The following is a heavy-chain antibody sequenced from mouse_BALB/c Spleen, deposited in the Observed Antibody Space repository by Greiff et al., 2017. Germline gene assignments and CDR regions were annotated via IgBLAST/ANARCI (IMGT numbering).Heavy chain of an antibody. V-gene: IGHV2-6-7*01. J-gene: IGHJ2*01. CDR1: GFSLTGYG. CDR3: ARANYYGSSYSFDY. D-gene: IGHD1-1*01. CDR2: IWGDGST. Sequence: VKLEESGPGLVAPSQSLSITCTVSGFSLTGYGVNWVRQPPGKGLEWLGMIWGDGSTDYNSALKSRLSISKDNSKSQVFLKMNSLQTDDTARYYCARANYYGSSYSFDYWGQGTTLTVSS.